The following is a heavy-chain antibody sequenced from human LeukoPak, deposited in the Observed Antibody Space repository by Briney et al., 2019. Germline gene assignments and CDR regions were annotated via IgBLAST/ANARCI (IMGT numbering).Heavy chain of an antibody. CDR3: ATGLEAYEGVYYGMDV. J-gene: IGHJ6*02. D-gene: IGHD5-12*01. CDR2: LNPNSGAT. V-gene: IGHV1-2*02. CDR1: GYTFTGYF. Sequence: ASVKVSCKASGYTFTGYFIYWVRQTPGQKLEWMGWLNPNSGATNYAQKFQGRVTMTRDTSISTASMELSRLRSDDTAVYFCATGLEAYEGVYYGMDVWGQGTTVTVSS.